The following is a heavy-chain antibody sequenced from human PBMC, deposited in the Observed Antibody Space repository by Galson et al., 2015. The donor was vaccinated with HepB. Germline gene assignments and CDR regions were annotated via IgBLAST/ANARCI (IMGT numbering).Heavy chain of an antibody. CDR1: GFTFSGSA. D-gene: IGHD3-10*01. CDR3: TTLPYGSGSYLRDY. CDR2: IKSRGNSYAT. J-gene: IGHJ4*02. V-gene: IGHV3-73*01. Sequence: SLRLSCAASGFTFSGSAMHWVRQASGKGLEWVGRIKSRGNSYATAYAASVKGRFTISRDDSKNRAYLQMNSLKTEDTAVYYCTTLPYGSGSYLRDYWGQGTLVTVSS.